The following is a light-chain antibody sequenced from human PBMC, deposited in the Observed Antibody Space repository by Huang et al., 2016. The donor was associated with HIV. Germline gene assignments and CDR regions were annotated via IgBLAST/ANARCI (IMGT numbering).Light chain of an antibody. V-gene: IGKV1-39*01. CDR1: QSISTY. CDR2: YAS. J-gene: IGKJ5*01. Sequence: IQMTQSPTSLSASVGDRVSIVCRASQSISTYLNWYQQKPGKAPKLLISYASTRHSGVPARFSGSGSGTEFTLTIRGLQLDDFATYYCQQSYSALSSFGPGTRL. CDR3: QQSYSALSS.